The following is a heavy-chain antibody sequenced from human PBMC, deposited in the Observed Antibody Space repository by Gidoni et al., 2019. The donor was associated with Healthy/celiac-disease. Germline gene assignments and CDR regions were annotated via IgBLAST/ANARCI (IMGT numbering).Heavy chain of an antibody. CDR1: GGSISRGGYS. D-gene: IGHD4-17*01. J-gene: IGHJ4*02. CDR3: ARGFNIYGDYAVGY. Sequence: QLQLQESGSGLVKPSQTLSLTCAVSGGSISRGGYSWSWIRQPPGKGLEWIGYIYHSGSTYYNPSLKSRVTISVDRSKNQFSLKLSSVTAADTAVYYCARGFNIYGDYAVGYWGQGTLVTVSS. V-gene: IGHV4-30-2*01. CDR2: IYHSGST.